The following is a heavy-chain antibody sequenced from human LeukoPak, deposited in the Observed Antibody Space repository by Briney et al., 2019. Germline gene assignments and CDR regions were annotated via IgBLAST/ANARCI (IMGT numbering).Heavy chain of an antibody. CDR1: GFTFSSYG. V-gene: IGHV3-30*03. CDR2: ISYDGSNK. J-gene: IGHJ5*02. CDR3: AGLGEDP. Sequence: GGSLRLSCAASGFTFSSYGMHWVRQAPGKGLEWVAVISYDGSNKYYADSVKGRFTISRDNSKNTLYLQMNSLRAEDTAVYYCAGLGEDPWGQGTLVTVSS. D-gene: IGHD3-10*01.